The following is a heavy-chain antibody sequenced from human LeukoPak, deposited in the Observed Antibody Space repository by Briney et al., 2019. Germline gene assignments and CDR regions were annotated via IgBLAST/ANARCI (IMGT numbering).Heavy chain of an antibody. CDR2: IYTSGST. J-gene: IGHJ5*02. V-gene: IGHV4-4*07. CDR3: ARGRWYSSSWYSNWFDP. CDR1: GGSISSYY. Sequence: PSETLSLTCTVSGGSISSYYWSWIRQPAGKGPEWIGRIYTSGSTNYNPSLKSRVTISVDTSKNQFSLKLSSVTAADTAVYYCARGRWYSSSWYSNWFDPWGQGTLVTVSS. D-gene: IGHD6-13*01.